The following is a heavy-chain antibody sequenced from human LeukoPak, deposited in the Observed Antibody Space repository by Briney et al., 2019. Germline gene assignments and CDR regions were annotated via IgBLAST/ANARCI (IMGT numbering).Heavy chain of an antibody. Sequence: GGSLRLSCAASGFTFSSYAMSWVRQAPGKGLEWVSAISGSGGSTYHADSVKGRFTISRDNSKNTLYLQMNSLRAEDTAVYYCAKGGAYDIVATMVYWGQGTLVTVSS. V-gene: IGHV3-23*01. D-gene: IGHD5-12*01. CDR3: AKGGAYDIVATMVY. CDR1: GFTFSSYA. J-gene: IGHJ4*02. CDR2: ISGSGGST.